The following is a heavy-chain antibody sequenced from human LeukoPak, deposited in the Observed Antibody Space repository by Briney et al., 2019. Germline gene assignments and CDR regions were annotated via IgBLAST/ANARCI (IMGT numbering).Heavy chain of an antibody. CDR2: IYYSGST. V-gene: IGHV4-61*01. CDR1: GGSVSSGRYY. Sequence: SETLSLTCTVSGGSVSSGRYYWSWIRQPPGKGLEWIGYIYYSGSTNYNPSLKSRVTISVDTSKNQFSLKLSSVTAADTAVYYCARGSNWGGFDYWGQGTLVTVSS. J-gene: IGHJ4*02. CDR3: ARGSNWGGFDY. D-gene: IGHD7-27*01.